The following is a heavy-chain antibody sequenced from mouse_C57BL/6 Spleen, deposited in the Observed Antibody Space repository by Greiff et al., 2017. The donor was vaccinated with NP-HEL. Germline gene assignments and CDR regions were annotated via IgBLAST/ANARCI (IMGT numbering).Heavy chain of an antibody. Sequence: EVHLVESGGGLVKPGGSLKLSCAASGFTFSDYGMHWVRQAPEKGLEWVAYISSGSSTIYYADTVKGRFTISRANAKNTLFLQMTSLRSEDTAMYYCARSGYYAMDYWGQGTSVTVSS. CDR1: GFTFSDYG. CDR2: ISSGSSTI. D-gene: IGHD1-3*01. V-gene: IGHV5-17*01. J-gene: IGHJ4*01. CDR3: ARSGYYAMDY.